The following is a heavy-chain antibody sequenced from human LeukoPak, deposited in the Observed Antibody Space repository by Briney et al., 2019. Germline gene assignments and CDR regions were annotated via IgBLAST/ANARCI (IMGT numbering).Heavy chain of an antibody. CDR1: GFTFSSYW. J-gene: IGHJ4*02. CDR3: ARDQRYCSSSSCPWEPFDY. V-gene: IGHV3-7*05. Sequence: GGSLRLSCAASGFTFSSYWMSWVRQAPGKGLEWVANIKQDGSEKYYVDSVKGRFTISRDNAKNSLYLQMSSLRAEDTAVYYCARDQRYCSSSSCPWEPFDYWGQGTLVTVSS. D-gene: IGHD2-2*01. CDR2: IKQDGSEK.